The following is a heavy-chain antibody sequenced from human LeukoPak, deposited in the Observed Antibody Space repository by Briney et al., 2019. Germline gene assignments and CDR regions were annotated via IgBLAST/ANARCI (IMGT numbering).Heavy chain of an antibody. CDR2: ISGSGAST. D-gene: IGHD1-26*01. CDR1: GFTFSSYA. J-gene: IGHJ4*02. V-gene: IGHV3-23*01. CDR3: ASQSGSYSFEDY. Sequence: GGSLRLSCAASGFTFSSYAMSWVRQAPGKGLEWVSGISGSGASTYYADSVKGRFTISRDNSKNMLYLQMNSLRAEDTAVYYCASQSGSYSFEDYWGQGTLVTVSS.